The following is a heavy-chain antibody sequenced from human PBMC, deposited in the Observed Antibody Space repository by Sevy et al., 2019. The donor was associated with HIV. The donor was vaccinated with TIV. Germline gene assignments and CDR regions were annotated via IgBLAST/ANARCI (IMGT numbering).Heavy chain of an antibody. J-gene: IGHJ3*02. CDR1: GFTFSSYS. Sequence: GGSLRLSCAASGFTFSSYSMNWVRQAPGKGLEWVSYISRSSSTIYYADSVKGRFTISRDNAKNSLYLQMNSLRDEDTAVYYCASDLFRSIVPDAFDIWGQGTMVTVSS. V-gene: IGHV3-48*02. CDR3: ASDLFRSIVPDAFDI. D-gene: IGHD2-2*01. CDR2: ISRSSSTI.